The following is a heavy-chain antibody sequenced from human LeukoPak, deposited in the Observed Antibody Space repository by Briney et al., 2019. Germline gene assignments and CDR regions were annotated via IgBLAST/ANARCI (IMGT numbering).Heavy chain of an antibody. CDR3: VKKGLGYCSNGVCHFDY. V-gene: IGHV3-23*01. CDR1: GFTFSSYV. J-gene: IGHJ4*02. Sequence: PGGSLRLSCAASGFTFSSYVMHWVRQAPGKGLEWVSAVSDSGAGTFYADSVKGRFTTSSANSKNTLYLQMNSLRAEDTAVYYCVKKGLGYCSNGVCHFDYWGQGTLVTVSS. D-gene: IGHD2-8*01. CDR2: VSDSGAGT.